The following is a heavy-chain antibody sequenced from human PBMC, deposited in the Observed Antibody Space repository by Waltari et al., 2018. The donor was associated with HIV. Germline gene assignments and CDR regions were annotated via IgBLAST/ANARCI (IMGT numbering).Heavy chain of an antibody. V-gene: IGHV3-23*01. D-gene: IGHD5-12*01. Sequence: EVQLLESGGGLVQPGGSLRLSCAASGFPFSNYAMSWVRQAPGEGLEWVAVVRDVDSTYYVDSVKGRFVISRDDSKDTLYLQMNSLRVEDTAVYYCAKDDRASRGLDYWGQGTLVTVSS. J-gene: IGHJ4*02. CDR1: GFPFSNYA. CDR3: AKDDRASRGLDY. CDR2: VRDVDST.